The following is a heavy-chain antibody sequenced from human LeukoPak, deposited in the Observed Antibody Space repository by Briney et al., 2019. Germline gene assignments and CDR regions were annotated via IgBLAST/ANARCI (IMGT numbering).Heavy chain of an antibody. CDR1: GFTFSSYT. V-gene: IGHV3-64D*09. CDR3: VNPGTQLQLRF. D-gene: IGHD5-24*01. Sequence: GGSLRLSCAASGFTFSSYTMNWVRQAPGKGLEYVSAISSNGGSTYYADSVKGRFTISRDNSKNTLYLQMSSLRAEDTAVYYCVNPGTQLQLRFWGQGTLVTVSS. J-gene: IGHJ4*02. CDR2: ISSNGGST.